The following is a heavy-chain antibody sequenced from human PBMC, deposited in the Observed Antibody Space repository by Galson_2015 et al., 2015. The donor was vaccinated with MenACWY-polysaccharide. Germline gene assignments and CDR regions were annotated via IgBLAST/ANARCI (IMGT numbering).Heavy chain of an antibody. J-gene: IGHJ6*02. CDR2: ISYDGSNK. CDR1: GFTFSSYG. CDR3: ARARGPFGGYESFYYYYYGMKV. V-gene: IGHV3-30*03. D-gene: IGHD2-15*01. Sequence: SLRLSCAASGFTFSSYGMHWVRQAPGKGLEWVAVISYDGSNKYYADSVKGRFTISRDNSKNTLYLQMNSLRAEDTAVYYCARARGPFGGYESFYYYYYGMKVWGQGTTVTVSS.